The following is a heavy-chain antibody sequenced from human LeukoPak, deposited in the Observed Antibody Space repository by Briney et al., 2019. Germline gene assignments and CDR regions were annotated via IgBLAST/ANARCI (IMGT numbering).Heavy chain of an antibody. CDR2: INHSGST. CDR1: GGSFSGYY. V-gene: IGHV4-34*01. J-gene: IGHJ3*02. Sequence: SETLSLTCAVYGGSFSGYYWSWIRQPPGKGLGWIGEINHSGSTNYNPSLKSRVTTSVDTSKNQFSLKLSSVTAADTAVYYCARVGPSAFDIWGQGTMVTVSS. CDR3: ARVGPSAFDI.